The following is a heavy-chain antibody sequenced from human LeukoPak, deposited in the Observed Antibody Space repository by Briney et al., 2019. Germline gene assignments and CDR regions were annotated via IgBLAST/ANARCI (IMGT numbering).Heavy chain of an antibody. J-gene: IGHJ3*02. CDR1: GGSISSSSYY. CDR3: ATLGESAFDI. D-gene: IGHD3-10*01. V-gene: IGHV4-39*07. CDR2: IYTSAST. Sequence: PSETLSLTCTVSGGSISSSSYYWGWIRQPPGKGLEWIGRIYTSASTNYNPSLKSRVTISVDTSKNQFSLKLSSVTAADTAVYYCATLGESAFDIWGQGTMVTVSS.